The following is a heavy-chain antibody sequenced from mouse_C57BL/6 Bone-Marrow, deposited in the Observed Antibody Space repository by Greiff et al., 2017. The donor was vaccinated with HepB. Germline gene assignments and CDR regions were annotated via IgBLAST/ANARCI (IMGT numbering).Heavy chain of an antibody. CDR3: ARSGRRAQLRMDY. CDR2: IFPGSGST. D-gene: IGHD3-1*01. CDR1: GYTFTDYY. V-gene: IGHV1-75*01. Sequence: VQLQQSGPELVKPGASVKISCKASGYTFTDYYINWVKQRPGQGLEWIGWIFPGSGSTYYNEKFKGKATLTVDKSSSTAYMLLSSLTSEDSAVYFCARSGRRAQLRMDYWGQGTSVTVSS. J-gene: IGHJ4*01.